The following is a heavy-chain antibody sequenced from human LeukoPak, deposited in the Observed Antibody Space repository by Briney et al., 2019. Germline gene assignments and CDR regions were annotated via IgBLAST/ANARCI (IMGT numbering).Heavy chain of an antibody. CDR1: GYTFPLYY. Sequence: GASVKLSCKASGYTFPLYYIHWLRRAPGARRKWVEWILPNSGDTSYAQTFRGRVTMTSAPSPHTAYLDLYKLTSADPAPSFYARPPHELVSAAPVDYWGQGTLVTVSS. CDR2: ILPNSGDT. CDR3: ARPPHELVSAAPVDY. V-gene: IGHV1-2*02. J-gene: IGHJ4*02. D-gene: IGHD2-2*01.